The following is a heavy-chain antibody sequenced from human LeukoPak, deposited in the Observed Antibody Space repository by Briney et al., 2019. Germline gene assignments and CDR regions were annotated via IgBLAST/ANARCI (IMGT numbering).Heavy chain of an antibody. CDR2: ISASGNTK. J-gene: IGHJ4*02. D-gene: IGHD1-1*01. V-gene: IGHV3-48*03. Sequence: PGRSLRPSCAASGFTFCSYEVIWVRQAPGKGLEWVSYISASGNTKYYADSVKGRFTVSRDNAKNSLYLQMNSLRAEDTAVYYCAREGYYYFDYWGQGTLVTVSS. CDR3: AREGYYYFDY. CDR1: GFTFCSYE.